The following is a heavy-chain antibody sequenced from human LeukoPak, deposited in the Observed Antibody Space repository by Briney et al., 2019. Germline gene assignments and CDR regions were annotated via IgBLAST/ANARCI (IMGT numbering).Heavy chain of an antibody. CDR2: IYYSGST. J-gene: IGHJ4*02. Sequence: SETLSLTCTVSGGSISSYYWSWIRQPPGKGLEWIGNIYYSGSTNYNPSLKSRVTISVDTSKNQFSLKLSSVTAADTAVYYCARTKDYGDYVDYWGQGTLVTVSS. CDR1: GGSISSYY. CDR3: ARTKDYGDYVDY. V-gene: IGHV4-59*08. D-gene: IGHD4-17*01.